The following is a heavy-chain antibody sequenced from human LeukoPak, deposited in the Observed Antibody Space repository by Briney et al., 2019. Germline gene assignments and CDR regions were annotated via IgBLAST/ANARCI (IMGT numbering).Heavy chain of an antibody. V-gene: IGHV5-51*01. J-gene: IGHJ4*02. D-gene: IGHD5-12*01. CDR3: ARLNGAYSGYGPVDY. CDR2: IYPVDSDT. CDR1: GYSFTSYW. Sequence: PGESLKISCEDSGYSFTSYWIGWVRQIPGKGLEGLGIIYPVDSDTKYSPCFQGQVTISADQSISTAYLQWSGLKASDSAMYYCARLNGAYSGYGPVDYWGQGTLVTVSS.